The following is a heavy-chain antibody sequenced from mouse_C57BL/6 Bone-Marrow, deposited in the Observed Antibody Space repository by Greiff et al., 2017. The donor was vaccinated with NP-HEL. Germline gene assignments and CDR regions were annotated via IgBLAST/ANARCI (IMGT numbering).Heavy chain of an antibody. J-gene: IGHJ4*01. V-gene: IGHV1-81*01. CDR3: AREGTTVVMDY. Sequence: QVHVKQSGAELARPGASVKLSCKASGYTFTSYGISWVKQRTGQGLEWIGEIYPRSGNTYYNEKFKGKATLTADKSSSTAYMELRSLTSEDSAVYFCAREGTTVVMDYWGQGTSVTVSS. CDR1: GYTFTSYG. CDR2: IYPRSGNT. D-gene: IGHD1-1*01.